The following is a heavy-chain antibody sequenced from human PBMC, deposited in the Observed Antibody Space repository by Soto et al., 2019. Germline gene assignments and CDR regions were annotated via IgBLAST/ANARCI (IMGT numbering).Heavy chain of an antibody. CDR2: INPSGGST. Sequence: GASVKVSCKASGYTFTSYYMHWVRQAPGQGLEWMGIINPSGGSTSYAQKFQGRVTMTRDTSTSTVYMELSSLRSEDTAVYYCARVASNPNGYSYVPEYYYYYGMDVWGQGTTVTVSS. CDR1: GYTFTSYY. V-gene: IGHV1-46*01. J-gene: IGHJ6*02. D-gene: IGHD5-18*01. CDR3: ARVASNPNGYSYVPEYYYYYGMDV.